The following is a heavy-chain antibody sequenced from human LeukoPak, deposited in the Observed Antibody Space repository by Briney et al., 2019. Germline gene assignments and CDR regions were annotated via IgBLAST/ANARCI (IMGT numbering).Heavy chain of an antibody. D-gene: IGHD2-15*01. CDR1: GYSFTSYW. Sequence: GESLKISCTGSGYSFTSYWIGWVRQMPGKGLEWMGIICPGDSDTRYSPSFQGQVTISADKSISTAYLQWSSLKASDTAMCYCARHKRYCSGGSCYWDWFDPWGQGTLVTVSS. V-gene: IGHV5-51*01. CDR3: ARHKRYCSGGSCYWDWFDP. J-gene: IGHJ5*02. CDR2: ICPGDSDT.